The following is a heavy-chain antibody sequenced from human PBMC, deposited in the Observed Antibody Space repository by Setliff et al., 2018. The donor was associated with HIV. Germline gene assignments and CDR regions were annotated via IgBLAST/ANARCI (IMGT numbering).Heavy chain of an antibody. CDR3: ARVSLDYDSSGYRNWFDP. Sequence: ASVKVSCKASGYTFTGYYMHWVRQAPGQGLEWMGWITPNSGGTNYAQKFQGRVTMTRDTSISTAYMELSRLRSDDTAVYYCARVSLDYDSSGYRNWFDPWGQGTLVTVSS. CDR2: ITPNSGGT. J-gene: IGHJ5*02. V-gene: IGHV1-2*02. CDR1: GYTFTGYY. D-gene: IGHD3-22*01.